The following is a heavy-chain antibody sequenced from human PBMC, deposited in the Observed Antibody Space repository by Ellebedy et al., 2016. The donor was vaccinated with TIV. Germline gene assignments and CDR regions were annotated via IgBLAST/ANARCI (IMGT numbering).Heavy chain of an antibody. CDR3: AKDQAANWFDP. J-gene: IGHJ5*02. CDR1: GFTFSSYA. V-gene: IGHV3-23*01. Sequence: GESLKISXAASGFTFSSYAMSWVRQAPGKGLEWVSAISGSGGSTYYADSVKGRFTISRDNSKNTLYLQMNSLRAEDTAVYYCAKDQAANWFDPWGQGTLVTVSS. CDR2: ISGSGGST. D-gene: IGHD2-15*01.